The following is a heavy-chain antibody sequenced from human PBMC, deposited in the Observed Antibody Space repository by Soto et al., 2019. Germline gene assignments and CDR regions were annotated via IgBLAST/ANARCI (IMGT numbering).Heavy chain of an antibody. CDR2: ISYDGSNK. J-gene: IGHJ6*02. V-gene: IGHV3-30*18. CDR1: GFTFSSYG. Sequence: QVQLVESGGGVVQPGRSLRLSCAASGFTFSSYGMHWVRQAPGKGLEWVAVISYDGSNKYYADSVKGRFTISRDNSKNTLYLKMNSLRAEDTAVYYCAKALRYFDPYYYYGMDVWGQGTTVTVSS. CDR3: AKALRYFDPYYYYGMDV. D-gene: IGHD3-9*01.